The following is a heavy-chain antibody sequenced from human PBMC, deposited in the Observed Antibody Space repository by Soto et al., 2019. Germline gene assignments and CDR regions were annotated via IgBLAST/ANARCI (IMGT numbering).Heavy chain of an antibody. J-gene: IGHJ6*02. V-gene: IGHV3-13*04. CDR1: GFTFSSYD. CDR3: AREGLRYYGMDV. D-gene: IGHD2-15*01. Sequence: GGSLRLSCAASGFTFSSYDMHWVRQATGKGLEWVSAIGTAGDTYYPGSVKGRFTISRENAKNSLYLQMNSLRAGDTAVYYCAREGLRYYGMDVWGQGTTVTVSS. CDR2: IGTAGDT.